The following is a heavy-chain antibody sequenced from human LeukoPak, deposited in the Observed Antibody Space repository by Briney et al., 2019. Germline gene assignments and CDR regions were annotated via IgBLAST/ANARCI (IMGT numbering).Heavy chain of an antibody. D-gene: IGHD3-10*02. V-gene: IGHV4-34*01. CDR1: GESFSGYY. CDR3: ARGPWSYDRAFDI. J-gene: IGHJ3*02. Sequence: PSETLSLTCAVYGESFSGYYWSWIRQPPGKGLEWIGEINHSGSTNYNPSLKSRVTISVDTSKNQFSLKLSSVTAADTAVYYCARGPWSYDRAFDIRGQGTMVTVSS. CDR2: INHSGST.